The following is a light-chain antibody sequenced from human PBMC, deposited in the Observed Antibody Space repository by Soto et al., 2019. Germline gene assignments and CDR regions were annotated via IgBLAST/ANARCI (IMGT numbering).Light chain of an antibody. CDR3: MQVLQTPPT. Sequence: EIVMTQSPLSLPVAPGEPASISCRSSQSLLQSNGNNQLGWVLQKPGQSPQLLMYLGSSRASGVPDRFSGSGSGTDFTLKISRVEPEDVGGYYCMQVLQTPPTFGGGTKVEIK. J-gene: IGKJ4*01. CDR2: LGS. CDR1: QSLLQSNGNNQ. V-gene: IGKV2-28*01.